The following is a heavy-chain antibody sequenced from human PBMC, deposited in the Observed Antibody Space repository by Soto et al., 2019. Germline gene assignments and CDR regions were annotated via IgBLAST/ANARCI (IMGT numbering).Heavy chain of an antibody. Sequence: QVQLVQPGAEVEKPGSSVKVSCKASGGTTSSYTISWVRQSPGQGLEWMGNIVPMINKVDYAQKFQGRVKITADKSTRTVYMELSSLKSEDTAVYFCALRTGNWNPLADWGQGTLVTVSS. J-gene: IGHJ4*02. CDR3: ALRTGNWNPLAD. D-gene: IGHD1-1*01. CDR2: IVPMINKV. CDR1: GGTTSSYT. V-gene: IGHV1-69*02.